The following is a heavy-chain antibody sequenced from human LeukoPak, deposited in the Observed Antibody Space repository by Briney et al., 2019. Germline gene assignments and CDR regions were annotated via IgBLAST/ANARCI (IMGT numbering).Heavy chain of an antibody. CDR1: GFTFSSYA. CDR3: AKDPYCSSTSCYFVGY. D-gene: IGHD2-2*01. J-gene: IGHJ4*02. CDR2: ISGSGGST. Sequence: GGSLRLSCAASGFTFSSYAMSWVRQAPGKGLEWVSAISGSGGSTYYADSVKGRFTISRDNSKNTLYLQMNSLRAEDTAVYYCAKDPYCSSTSCYFVGYWGQGNLVTVSS. V-gene: IGHV3-23*01.